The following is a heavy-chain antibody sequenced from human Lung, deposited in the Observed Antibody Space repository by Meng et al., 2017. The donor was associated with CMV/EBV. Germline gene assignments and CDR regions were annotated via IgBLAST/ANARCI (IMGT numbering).Heavy chain of an antibody. Sequence: SXXVSCKASGGTFNSYTINWVRQAPGQGLEWMGRIIPSLGIANYAQKFQGRVTITADKSSSTAYMELSSLRSEDTAVYFCARMGASGYLDYWGQGTRVTVSS. CDR3: ARMGASGYLDY. CDR2: IIPSLGIA. CDR1: GGTFNSYT. V-gene: IGHV1-69*02. J-gene: IGHJ4*02. D-gene: IGHD3-3*01.